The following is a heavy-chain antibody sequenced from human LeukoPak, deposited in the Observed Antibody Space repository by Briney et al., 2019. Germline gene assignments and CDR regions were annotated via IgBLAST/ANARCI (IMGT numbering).Heavy chain of an antibody. CDR1: GFTFSSYA. J-gene: IGHJ4*02. CDR2: ISGSGGST. V-gene: IGHV3-23*01. Sequence: GGSLRLSCAASGFTFSSYAMSWVRQAPGKGLGWVSAISGSGGSTYYADSVKGRFTISRDNSKHTLYLQMNSLRAEDTAVYYCAKDPRWAYYDILTGYNFDYWGQGTLVTVSS. D-gene: IGHD3-9*01. CDR3: AKDPRWAYYDILTGYNFDY.